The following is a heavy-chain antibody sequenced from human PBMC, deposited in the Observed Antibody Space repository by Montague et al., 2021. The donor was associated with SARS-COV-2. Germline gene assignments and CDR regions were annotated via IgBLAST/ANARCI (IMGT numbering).Heavy chain of an antibody. D-gene: IGHD1-14*01. V-gene: IGHV4-61*02. Sequence: TLSLTCTVSGDSISSGYYHWSRVRQPAGMGLDWIGTNYTLGSTNHTPPLKSRVTISMDTSKNQLSLKLSSVTAADTAVYICARSPDRTTYLNGMDVWGQGTTVTVSS. CDR1: GDSISSGYYH. CDR3: ARSPDRTTYLNGMDV. CDR2: NYTLGST. J-gene: IGHJ6*02.